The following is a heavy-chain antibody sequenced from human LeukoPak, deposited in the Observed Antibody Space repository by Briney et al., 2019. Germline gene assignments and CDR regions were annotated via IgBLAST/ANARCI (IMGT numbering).Heavy chain of an antibody. CDR3: AKDRRWIQLWRHFDY. V-gene: IGHV3-74*01. Sequence: GGSLRLSCAASGFIFSSYGMHWVRQAPGKGLVWVSRINSDGINTSYADSVKGRFTISRDNSKNTLYLQMNSLRAEDTAVYYCAKDRRWIQLWRHFDYWGQGTLVTVSS. CDR1: GFIFSSYG. CDR2: INSDGINT. J-gene: IGHJ4*02. D-gene: IGHD5-18*01.